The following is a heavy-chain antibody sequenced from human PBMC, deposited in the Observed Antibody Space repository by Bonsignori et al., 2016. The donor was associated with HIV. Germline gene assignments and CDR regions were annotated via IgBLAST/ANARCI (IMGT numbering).Heavy chain of an antibody. V-gene: IGHV3-43D*03. CDR3: AKGLGWELLTGLGY. CDR2: ISWDGGKT. J-gene: IGHJ4*02. D-gene: IGHD1-26*01. Sequence: EVQLVESGGGVVQPGGSLRLSCAASGFTFDDYAMYWVRQVPGKGLEWVSLISWDGGKTDYADSVKGRFTISRDNSKKYVYLQMNSLRSEDTAFYHCAKGLGWELLTGLGYWGQGTLV. CDR1: GFTFDDYA.